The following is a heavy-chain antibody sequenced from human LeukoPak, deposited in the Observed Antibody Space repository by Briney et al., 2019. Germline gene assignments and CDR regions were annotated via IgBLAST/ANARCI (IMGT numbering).Heavy chain of an antibody. D-gene: IGHD3-22*01. J-gene: IGHJ4*02. CDR1: GFTFSSYA. CDR2: ISGSGGST. CDR3: AKASAMIVVVSKHFDY. V-gene: IGHV3-23*01. Sequence: QSGGSLRLSCAASGFTFSSYAMSWVRQAPGKGLEWVSAISGSGGSTYYAASVKGRFTISRDNSKNTLYLQMNSPRAEDTAVYYCAKASAMIVVVSKHFDYWGQGTLVTVSS.